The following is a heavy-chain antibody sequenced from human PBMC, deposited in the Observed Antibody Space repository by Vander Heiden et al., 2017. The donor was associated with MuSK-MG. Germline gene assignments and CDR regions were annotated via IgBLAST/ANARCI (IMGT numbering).Heavy chain of an antibody. V-gene: IGHV5-51*01. D-gene: IGHD3-10*01. CDR1: GYSFTSYW. CDR2: IYPGDSDT. J-gene: IGHJ4*02. CDR3: ARHPDGTRWLGEFSDY. Sequence: EVQLVQSGAEVKKPGESLKISCKGSGYSFTSYWIGWVRQMPGKGLEWMGIIYPGDSDTRYSPSFQGQVTISADKSISTADLQWSSMKASETAMYYCARHPDGTRWLGEFSDYWGQGTLVTVFS.